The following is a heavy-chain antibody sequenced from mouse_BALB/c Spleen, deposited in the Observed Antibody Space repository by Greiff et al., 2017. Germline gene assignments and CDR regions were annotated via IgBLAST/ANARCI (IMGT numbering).Heavy chain of an antibody. D-gene: IGHD3-2*01. V-gene: IGHV1-54*01. CDR2: INPGSGGT. CDR1: GYAFTNYL. CDR3: ARDSSGYAMDY. J-gene: IGHJ4*01. Sequence: QVQLQQSGAELVRPGTSVKVSCKASGYAFTNYLIEWVKQRPGQGLEWIGVINPGSGGTNYNEKFKGKATLTADKSSSTAYMQLSSLTSDDSAVYFCARDSSGYAMDYWGQGTSVTVSS.